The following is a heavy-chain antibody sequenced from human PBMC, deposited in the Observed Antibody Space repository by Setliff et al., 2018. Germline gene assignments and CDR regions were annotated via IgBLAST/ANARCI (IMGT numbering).Heavy chain of an antibody. CDR1: GYIFRDYY. Sequence: GASVKVSCKASGYIFRDYYIHWVRQAPGQGLEWMGWINPNSGGREYAEAFQGLVTMTGDTSIRTAFMELSGLTSDDTAVYYCAGPFDVGPYPRPIDGLDLWGQGTRVTVSS. V-gene: IGHV1-2*02. CDR3: AGPFDVGPYPRPIDGLDL. J-gene: IGHJ3*01. CDR2: INPNSGGR. D-gene: IGHD3-9*01.